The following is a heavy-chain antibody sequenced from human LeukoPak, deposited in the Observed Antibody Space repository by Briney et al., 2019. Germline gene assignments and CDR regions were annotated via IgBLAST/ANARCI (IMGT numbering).Heavy chain of an antibody. D-gene: IGHD6-6*01. CDR3: ARGQLDYYFDY. V-gene: IGHV1-69*13. J-gene: IGHJ4*02. Sequence: SVKVSCKASGGTFSSYAITWVRQAPGQGLEWMGGIIPMFGTANYAQKFQGRVTITADESTSTAYMELSSLRSEDTAVYYCARGQLDYYFDYWGQGSLVTVSS. CDR2: IIPMFGTA. CDR1: GGTFSSYA.